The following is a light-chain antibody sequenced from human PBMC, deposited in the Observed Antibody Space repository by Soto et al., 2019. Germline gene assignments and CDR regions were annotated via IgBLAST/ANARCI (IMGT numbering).Light chain of an antibody. J-gene: IGLJ1*01. CDR2: EVS. V-gene: IGLV2-14*01. CDR1: SSDVGSYNY. Sequence: QSVRTQPASVSGSPGQSITISCTGTSSDVGSYNYVSWYQQHPGKAPKLMIYEVSNRPSGVSNRFSGSNSDNTASLTISGLQAEDEADYYCNSYTSTNTWVFGTGTKV. CDR3: NSYTSTNTWV.